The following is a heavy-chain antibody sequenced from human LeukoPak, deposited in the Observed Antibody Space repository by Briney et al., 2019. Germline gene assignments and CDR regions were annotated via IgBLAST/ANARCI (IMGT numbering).Heavy chain of an antibody. CDR2: ISYDGSNK. Sequence: GRSLRLSCAASGFTFSSYAMHWVRQAPGKGLEWVAVISYDGSNKYYADSVRGRFTISRDNSKNTLYLQMNSLRAEDMAVYYCAKDYYDSSGYLFDYWGQGTLVIVSS. J-gene: IGHJ4*02. D-gene: IGHD3-22*01. V-gene: IGHV3-30-3*01. CDR1: GFTFSSYA. CDR3: AKDYYDSSGYLFDY.